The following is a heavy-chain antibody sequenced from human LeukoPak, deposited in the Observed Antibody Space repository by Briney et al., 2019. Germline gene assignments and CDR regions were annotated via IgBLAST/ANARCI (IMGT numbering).Heavy chain of an antibody. D-gene: IGHD4-17*01. CDR3: ARFPTTVTTDYYYGMDV. CDR2: INHSGST. J-gene: IGHJ6*02. CDR1: GGSFSGYY. V-gene: IGHV4-34*01. Sequence: SETLSLTCAVYGGSFSGYYWSWIRQPPGKGLEWVGEINHSGSTNYNPSLKSRVTISVDTSKNQLSLKLSSVTAADTAVYYCARFPTTVTTDYYYGMDVWGPGTTVTVSS.